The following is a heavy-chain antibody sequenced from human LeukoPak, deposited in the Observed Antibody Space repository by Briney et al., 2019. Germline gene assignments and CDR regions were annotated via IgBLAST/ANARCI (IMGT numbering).Heavy chain of an antibody. CDR1: GGSLSSYY. CDR2: ISYSGIT. CDR3: ARFSPRAMGNYLDF. D-gene: IGHD7-27*01. J-gene: IGHJ4*02. Sequence: SETLSLTCTVSGGSLSSYYWSWIRQPPGKGLEWIGYISYSGITNYNPSLKSRVTISVDTSKNQFSLKLSSVTAADTAVYYCARFSPRAMGNYLDFWGQGTLVTVSS. V-gene: IGHV4-59*08.